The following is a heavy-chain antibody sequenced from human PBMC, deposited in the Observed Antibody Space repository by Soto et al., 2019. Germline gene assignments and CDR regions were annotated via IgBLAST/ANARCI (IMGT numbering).Heavy chain of an antibody. CDR2: IWYDGSNK. Sequence: QVQLVESGGGVVQPGRSLRLSCAASGFTFSSYGMHWVRQAPGKGLEWVAVIWYDGSNKYYADSVKGRFTISRDNSKNTLYLQMNSLRAEDTAVYYCASGEYYYDSSGPPDYWGQGTLVTVSS. V-gene: IGHV3-33*01. D-gene: IGHD3-22*01. J-gene: IGHJ4*02. CDR1: GFTFSSYG. CDR3: ASGEYYYDSSGPPDY.